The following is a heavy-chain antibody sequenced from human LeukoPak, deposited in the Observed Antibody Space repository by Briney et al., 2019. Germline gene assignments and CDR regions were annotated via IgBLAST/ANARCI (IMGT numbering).Heavy chain of an antibody. D-gene: IGHD2-15*01. V-gene: IGHV3-30*02. Sequence: PGGSLRLSCAASGFTFSSYGMHWVRQAPGKGLEWVAFIRYDGSNKYYADSVKGRFTISRDNSKNTLYLQMNSLRAEDTAVYYCAKDTYCSGGSCYSMGGSYWHFDYWGQGTLVTVSS. J-gene: IGHJ4*02. CDR3: AKDTYCSGGSCYSMGGSYWHFDY. CDR2: IRYDGSNK. CDR1: GFTFSSYG.